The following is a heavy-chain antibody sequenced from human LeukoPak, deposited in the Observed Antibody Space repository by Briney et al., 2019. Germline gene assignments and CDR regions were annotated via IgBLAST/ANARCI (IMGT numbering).Heavy chain of an antibody. D-gene: IGHD3-10*01. J-gene: IGHJ1*01. Sequence: RGESLKISCKGSGYSFTSYWISWVRQMPGKGLEWMGRIDPSDSYTNYSPSFQGHVTISADKSISTAYLQWSSLKASDTAMYYCATYAGSSSKYFQDWGQGTLVTVSS. CDR1: GYSFTSYW. CDR3: ATYAGSSSKYFQD. CDR2: IDPSDSYT. V-gene: IGHV5-10-1*01.